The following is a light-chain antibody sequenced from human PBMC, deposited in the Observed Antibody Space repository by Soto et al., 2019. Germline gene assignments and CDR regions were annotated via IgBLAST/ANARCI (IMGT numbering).Light chain of an antibody. CDR1: RSNIGSDY. CDR3: STWDSSLSAVL. V-gene: IGLV1-51*01. J-gene: IGLJ2*01. Sequence: QSVLTQTPSFTAAPGQRVTLSCSGSRSNIGSDYVSWYQVVPGRVAKLVIYDNNKRPSGMPDRFSGSKSGSSATLGITALQAEDEADYYCSTWDSSLSAVLFGGGTKLTVL. CDR2: DNN.